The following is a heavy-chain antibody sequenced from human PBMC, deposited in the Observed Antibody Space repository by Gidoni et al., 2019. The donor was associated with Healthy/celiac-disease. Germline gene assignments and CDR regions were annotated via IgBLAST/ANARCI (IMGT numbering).Heavy chain of an antibody. CDR2: FTPNLGRA. Sequence: QVQLVQSGAEVKKPGSSVKFSCMASAGTFSSYTTSRVRQAPGQGLEWLGRFTPNLGRANDAQKFQCRVTITADKSTSTVYMELSSLISEDTAVYYCARAPGSSGDRDGYTYYYGMDVWGQGTTVTVSS. J-gene: IGHJ6*02. CDR3: ARAPGSSGDRDGYTYYYGMDV. V-gene: IGHV1-69*08. CDR1: AGTFSSYT. D-gene: IGHD5-12*01.